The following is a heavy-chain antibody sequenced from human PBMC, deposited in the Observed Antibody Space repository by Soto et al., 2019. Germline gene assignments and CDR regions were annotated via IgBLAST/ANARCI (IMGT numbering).Heavy chain of an antibody. V-gene: IGHV1-2*04. Sequence: ASVKVSCKASGYSFTDYHIHWVRQAPGQGLEWLGRINPKSGGTSTAQKFQGWVTMTTDASISTASMELTRLTSDDTAIYYCARGDSTDCSNGVCSFFYNHDMDVWGQGTTVTVS. D-gene: IGHD2-8*01. CDR3: ARGDSTDCSNGVCSFFYNHDMDV. CDR1: GYSFTDYH. J-gene: IGHJ6*02. CDR2: INPKSGGT.